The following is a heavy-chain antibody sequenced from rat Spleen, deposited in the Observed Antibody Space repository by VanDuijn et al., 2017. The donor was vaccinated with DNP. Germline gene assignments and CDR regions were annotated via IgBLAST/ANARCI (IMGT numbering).Heavy chain of an antibody. Sequence: EVQLVESGGGLVQPGRSLKLSCAASGFTFRNYGMAWVRQAPMKGLEWVASISTVGDNSVYRDSVKGRFTISRDNAKNTQYLQMDSLRSEDTATYFCARGSGTYYWYFDFWGPGTMVTVSS. CDR3: ARGSGTYYWYFDF. D-gene: IGHD5-1*01. V-gene: IGHV5S13*01. J-gene: IGHJ1*01. CDR1: GFTFRNYG. CDR2: ISTVGDNS.